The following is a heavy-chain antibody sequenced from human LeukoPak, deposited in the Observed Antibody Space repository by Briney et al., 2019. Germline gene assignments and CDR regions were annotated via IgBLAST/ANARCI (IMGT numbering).Heavy chain of an antibody. CDR3: ARGRPNYDFWTPYYYYGMDV. Sequence: PSETLSLTCAVYGGSFSGYYWSWIRQPPGKGLEWIGEINHSGSTNYNPSLKSRVTISVDTSKNQFSLKLSSVTAADTAVYYCARGRPNYDFWTPYYYYGMDVWGQGTTVTVSS. CDR1: GGSFSGYY. J-gene: IGHJ6*02. CDR2: INHSGST. D-gene: IGHD3-3*01. V-gene: IGHV4-34*01.